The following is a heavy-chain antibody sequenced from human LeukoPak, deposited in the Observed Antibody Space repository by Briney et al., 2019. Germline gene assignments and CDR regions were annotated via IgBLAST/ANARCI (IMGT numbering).Heavy chain of an antibody. CDR3: ASGRYYYDSRAYHGVAN. CDR1: GGSFSGYY. CDR2: INHSGST. Sequence: PSETLSLTCAVYGGSFSGYYWSWIRQPPGKGLEWIGEINHSGSTNYSPSLKSRVTISEDTSKNQFSLKLSSVTAADTAVYYCASGRYYYDSRAYHGVANWGQGTLVTVSS. D-gene: IGHD3-22*01. J-gene: IGHJ4*02. V-gene: IGHV4-34*01.